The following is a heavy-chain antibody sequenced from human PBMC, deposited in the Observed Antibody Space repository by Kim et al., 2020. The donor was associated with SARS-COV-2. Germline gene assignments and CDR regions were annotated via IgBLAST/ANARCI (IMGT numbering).Heavy chain of an antibody. CDR2: IWYDGSNK. CDR1: GFTFSSYG. J-gene: IGHJ6*02. V-gene: IGHV3-33*01. CDR3: ARITVVVAYGMDV. D-gene: IGHD2-15*01. Sequence: GGSLRLSCAASGFTFSSYGMHWVRQAPGKGLEWVAVIWYDGSNKYYADSVKGRFTISRDNSKNTLYLQMNSLRAEDTAVYYCARITVVVAYGMDVWGQGTTVTVSS.